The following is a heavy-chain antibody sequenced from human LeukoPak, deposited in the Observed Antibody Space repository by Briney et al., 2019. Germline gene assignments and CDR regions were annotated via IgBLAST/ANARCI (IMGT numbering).Heavy chain of an antibody. Sequence: SETLSLTCTVSGGSIISSSYYWGWIRQPPGKGLEWIGSIYYSGSTYYNPSLKSRVTLSVDTSKNQFSLKLSYVTAADTAVYYSAREAITIFGVAHYMDVWGKGTTVTVSS. CDR1: GGSIISSSYY. V-gene: IGHV4-39*07. CDR3: AREAITIFGVAHYMDV. CDR2: IYYSGST. D-gene: IGHD3-3*01. J-gene: IGHJ6*03.